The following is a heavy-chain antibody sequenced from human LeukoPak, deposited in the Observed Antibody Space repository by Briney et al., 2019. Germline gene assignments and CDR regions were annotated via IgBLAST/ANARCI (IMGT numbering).Heavy chain of an antibody. D-gene: IGHD6-13*01. CDR3: AKRSGVAAAGRTYWYFDL. Sequence: ASVKVSCKTSGYTFSAFYIHWVRQVPGQGLEWMGWIIPIFGTANYAQKFQGRVTITADESTSTAYMELSSLRSEDTAVYYCAKRSGVAAAGRTYWYFDLWGRGTLVTVSS. CDR2: IIPIFGTA. J-gene: IGHJ2*01. CDR1: GYTFSAFY. V-gene: IGHV1-69*01.